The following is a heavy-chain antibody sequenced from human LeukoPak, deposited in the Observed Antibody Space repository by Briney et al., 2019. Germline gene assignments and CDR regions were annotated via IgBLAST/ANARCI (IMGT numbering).Heavy chain of an antibody. D-gene: IGHD2-2*01. J-gene: IGHJ4*02. Sequence: ASVTVSCKASGYTFTSYGISWVRQAPGQGLEWMGWISAYNGNTNYAQKLQGRVTMTTDTSTSTAYMELRSLRSDDTAVYYCARDLRRGPFSIRGDYWGQGTLVTVSS. CDR3: ARDLRRGPFSIRGDY. CDR1: GYTFTSYG. V-gene: IGHV1-18*01. CDR2: ISAYNGNT.